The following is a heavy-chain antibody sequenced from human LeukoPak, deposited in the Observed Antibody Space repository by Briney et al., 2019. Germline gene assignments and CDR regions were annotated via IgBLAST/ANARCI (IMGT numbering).Heavy chain of an antibody. Sequence: PSETLSLTCAVYGGSFSGYSWSWIRQPPGRGLECIGEINHSGSTNYNPSLKSRVTISIDTSKNQFSLKLSSVTAADTAVYYCARGSDRYCGGDCSLPTYWGQGTLVTVSS. CDR2: INHSGST. CDR3: ARGSDRYCGGDCSLPTY. J-gene: IGHJ4*02. D-gene: IGHD2-21*02. CDR1: GGSFSGYS. V-gene: IGHV4-34*01.